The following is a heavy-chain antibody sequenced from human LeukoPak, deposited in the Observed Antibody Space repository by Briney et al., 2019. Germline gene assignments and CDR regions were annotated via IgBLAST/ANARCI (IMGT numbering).Heavy chain of an antibody. CDR2: IYYSGST. V-gene: IGHV4-59*01. J-gene: IGHJ4*02. CDR3: ARRYDFWSGSLPTPNN. D-gene: IGHD3-3*01. CDR1: GGSISSYY. Sequence: SETLSLTCTVSGGSISSYYWSWIRQPPGKGLEWIGYIYYSGSTNYNPSLKSRVTISVDTSKNQFSLKLSSVTAADTAVYYCARRYDFWSGSLPTPNNWGQGTLVTVSS.